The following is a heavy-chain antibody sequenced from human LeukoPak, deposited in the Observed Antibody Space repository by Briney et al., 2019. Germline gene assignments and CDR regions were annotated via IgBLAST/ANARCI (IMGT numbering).Heavy chain of an antibody. D-gene: IGHD2-2*01. CDR2: VYYSGST. J-gene: IGHJ4*02. CDR3: ARVKCSSTSCLDY. CDR1: GGSISPYY. V-gene: IGHV4-59*01. Sequence: SETLSLTCTVSGGSISPYYWSWIRQPPGKGLEWIGYVYYSGSTNYNPSLKSRVTMSVDASKNQFSLKLGSVTAADTAVYYCARVKCSSTSCLDYWGQGTLVTVSS.